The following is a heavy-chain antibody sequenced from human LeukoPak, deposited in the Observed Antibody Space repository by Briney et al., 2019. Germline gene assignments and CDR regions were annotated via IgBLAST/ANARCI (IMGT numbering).Heavy chain of an antibody. CDR2: IYYSGST. D-gene: IGHD1-26*01. V-gene: IGHV4-61*01. CDR3: AREGGSYYFDY. CDR1: GGSISSSSYY. Sequence: SETLSLTRTVSGGSISSSSYYWSWIRQPPGKGLEWIGYIYYSGSTNYNPSLKSRVTISVDTSKNQFSLKLSSVTAADTAVYYCAREGGSYYFDYWGQGTLVTVSS. J-gene: IGHJ4*02.